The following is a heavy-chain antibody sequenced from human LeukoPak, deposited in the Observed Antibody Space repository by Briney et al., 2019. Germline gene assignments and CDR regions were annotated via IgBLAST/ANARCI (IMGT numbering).Heavy chain of an antibody. CDR3: VREARGYHYTYFDY. J-gene: IGHJ4*02. D-gene: IGHD5-18*01. V-gene: IGHV3-13*01. CDR1: GFTLCSHD. Sequence: QSGGSLRLSCTASGFTLCSHDMHWVRHTTGEGREWVAAIASGFQTFYSGSVKGRFTVSREDAKNSLYLQMNSLRAGDTAVYYCVREARGYHYTYFDYWGQGTLVTVSS. CDR2: IASGFQT.